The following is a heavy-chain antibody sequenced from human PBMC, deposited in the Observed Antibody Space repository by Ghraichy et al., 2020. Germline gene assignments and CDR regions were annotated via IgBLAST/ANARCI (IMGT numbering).Heavy chain of an antibody. CDR3: ARSLNGPEY. V-gene: IGHV3-74*01. CDR1: GFSFSNYW. Sequence: GGSLRLSCAATGFSFSNYWMHWVRQAPGKGLVWVSRIDSDGTSTDYADSVKGRFTISRDNARNMLYLQMNSLRVEDAAVYYCARSLNGPEYWGQGTQVTVSS. J-gene: IGHJ4*02. CDR2: IDSDGTST.